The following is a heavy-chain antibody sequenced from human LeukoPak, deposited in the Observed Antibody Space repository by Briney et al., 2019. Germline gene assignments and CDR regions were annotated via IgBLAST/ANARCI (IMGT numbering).Heavy chain of an antibody. J-gene: IGHJ5*02. D-gene: IGHD4-11*01. Sequence: SGTLSLTCAVSGVSISSSNWWSWVRRPPGKGLEWIGEIYHSGSTNYNPSLKSRVTISVDKSKNQFSLKLSSVTAADTAVHYCARIVTTGLNWFDPWGQGTLVTVSS. CDR2: IYHSGST. CDR1: GVSISSSNW. CDR3: ARIVTTGLNWFDP. V-gene: IGHV4-4*02.